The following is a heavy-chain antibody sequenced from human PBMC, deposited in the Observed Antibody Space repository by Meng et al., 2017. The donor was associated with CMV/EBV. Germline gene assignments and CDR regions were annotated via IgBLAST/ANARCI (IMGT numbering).Heavy chain of an antibody. Sequence: ASVKVSCKASGYTFTSYDINWVRQATGQGLEWMGWMNPNSGNTGYAQKFQGRVTMTRNTSISTAYMELSSLSSEDTAVYYCARPRMGATYFDYWGQGTLVTVSS. D-gene: IGHD1-26*01. CDR1: GYTFTSYD. CDR2: MNPNSGNT. J-gene: IGHJ4*02. V-gene: IGHV1-8*01. CDR3: ARPRMGATYFDY.